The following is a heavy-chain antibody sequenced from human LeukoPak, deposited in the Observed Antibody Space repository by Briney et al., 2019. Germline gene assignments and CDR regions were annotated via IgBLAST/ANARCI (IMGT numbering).Heavy chain of an antibody. D-gene: IGHD2-21*01. Sequence: GGSLRLSCAASGFTFSPYGMLWVRQAPGQGPEWVALIRYDGSNKYYADSVKGRFTISRDNSKNTLYLQMNSLRVEDTAMYYCAKDNAPYCGGDCYPIDYWGQGTLVTVSS. J-gene: IGHJ4*02. CDR2: IRYDGSNK. CDR1: GFTFSPYG. V-gene: IGHV3-30*02. CDR3: AKDNAPYCGGDCYPIDY.